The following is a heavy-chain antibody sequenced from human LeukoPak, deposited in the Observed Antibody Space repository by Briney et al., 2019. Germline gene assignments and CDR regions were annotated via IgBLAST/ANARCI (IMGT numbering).Heavy chain of an antibody. CDR2: IYYSGST. D-gene: IGHD1-1*01. V-gene: IGHV4-59*01. Sequence: PSETLSLTCTVSGGSISSYYWSWIRQPPGKGLEWIGYIYYSGSTNYNPSLKSRVTISVDTSKNQFSLKLSSVTAADTAMYYCARFPLEADYWGQGTLVTVSS. CDR1: GGSISSYY. CDR3: ARFPLEADY. J-gene: IGHJ4*02.